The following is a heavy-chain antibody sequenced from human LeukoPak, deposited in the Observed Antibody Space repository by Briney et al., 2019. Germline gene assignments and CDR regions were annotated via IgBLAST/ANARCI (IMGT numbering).Heavy chain of an antibody. J-gene: IGHJ5*02. Sequence: ASVTVSRLHSGYTFTDYYIQWVRQDPAPGIEWMGWISHHNGGTNYAQTFQGGVTMTRDTSISTAYMELSRLSADDTAVYYCARTKKLYPGWFDPWGQGTLVTVSS. CDR2: ISHHNGGT. D-gene: IGHD2-8*01. CDR3: ARTKKLYPGWFDP. CDR1: GYTFTDYY. V-gene: IGHV1-2*02.